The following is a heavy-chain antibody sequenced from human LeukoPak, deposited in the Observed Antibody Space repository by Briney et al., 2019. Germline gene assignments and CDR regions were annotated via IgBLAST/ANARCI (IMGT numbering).Heavy chain of an antibody. D-gene: IGHD1-7*01. J-gene: IGHJ5*02. Sequence: GGSLRLSCAASGFSFSNYWMSWVRQAPGKGLEWVANINQDGSVKYYVDFVKGRFTISRDNAENSLYLQMNSLRAEDTALYFCARAGTYETTWYHWGQGTLVTVSS. CDR3: ARAGTYETTWYH. V-gene: IGHV3-7*01. CDR2: INQDGSVK. CDR1: GFSFSNYW.